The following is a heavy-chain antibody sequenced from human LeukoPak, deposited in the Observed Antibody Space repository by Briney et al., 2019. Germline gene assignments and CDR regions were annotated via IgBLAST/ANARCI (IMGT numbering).Heavy chain of an antibody. CDR1: GYTFTSYY. J-gene: IGHJ4*02. Sequence: ASVKVSCKASGYTFTSYYMHWVRQAPGQGFEWMGIINPSGGSTSYAQKFQGRVTMTRDMSTSTVYMELSSLKTEDTAVYYCTHGDRKDIFDYWDQGTLVTVSS. D-gene: IGHD4-17*01. CDR2: INPSGGST. CDR3: THGDRKDIFDY. V-gene: IGHV1-46*01.